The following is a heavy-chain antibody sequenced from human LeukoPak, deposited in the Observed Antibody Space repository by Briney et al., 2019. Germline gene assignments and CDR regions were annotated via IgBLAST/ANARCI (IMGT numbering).Heavy chain of an antibody. V-gene: IGHV5-51*01. CDR2: IYPGDSDT. Sequence: GESLKISCKGSGYSFTNYWIAWVRQIPGKGLEWMGIIYPGDSDTRYSPSLQGRVTISADKSISTAYLQWSSLKASDTAMYYCARRLYGGDVFDYWGQGILVTVSP. J-gene: IGHJ4*02. D-gene: IGHD4-23*01. CDR1: GYSFTNYW. CDR3: ARRLYGGDVFDY.